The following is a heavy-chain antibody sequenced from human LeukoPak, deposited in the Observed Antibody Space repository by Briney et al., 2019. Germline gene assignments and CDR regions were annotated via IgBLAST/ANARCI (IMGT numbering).Heavy chain of an antibody. CDR2: IYTSGST. Sequence: SETLSLTCTVSGGSISSGSYYWSWIRQPAGKGLEWIGRIYTSGSTNYNPSLKSRVTISVDTSKNQFSLKLSSVTAADTAVYYCALLGYCSGGSCLLRDYWGQGTLVTVSS. V-gene: IGHV4-61*02. CDR3: ALLGYCSGGSCLLRDY. CDR1: GGSISSGSYY. D-gene: IGHD2-15*01. J-gene: IGHJ4*02.